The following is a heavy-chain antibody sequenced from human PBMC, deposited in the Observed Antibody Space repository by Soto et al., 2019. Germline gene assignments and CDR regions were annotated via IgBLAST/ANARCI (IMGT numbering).Heavy chain of an antibody. D-gene: IGHD6-13*01. Sequence: QVQLQESGPGLVKPSETLSLTCTVSGGSISSYYWSWIRQPPGKGLEWIGYIYYSGSTNYHPSLKSRCPIAVDPSKNQFSLNLGPVPAADPALYYCARAKAPRYSSSWYWFDPWGQGTLVTVSS. CDR2: IYYSGST. V-gene: IGHV4-59*08. CDR1: GGSISSYY. J-gene: IGHJ5*02. CDR3: ARAKAPRYSSSWYWFDP.